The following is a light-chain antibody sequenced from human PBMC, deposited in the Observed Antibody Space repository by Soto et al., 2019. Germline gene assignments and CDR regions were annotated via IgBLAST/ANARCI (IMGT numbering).Light chain of an antibody. CDR3: QQYNNCPFT. CDR1: QSVSRN. V-gene: IGKV3-15*01. Sequence: EIVMTQSPATLSVSPGERATLSCRASQSVSRNLAWYQQKPGQAPRLLIFGASTRVTGLPARFSGSGSGTEFTLTISSLQSEDFAVYYCQQYNNCPFTFGQGTKLEIK. J-gene: IGKJ2*01. CDR2: GAS.